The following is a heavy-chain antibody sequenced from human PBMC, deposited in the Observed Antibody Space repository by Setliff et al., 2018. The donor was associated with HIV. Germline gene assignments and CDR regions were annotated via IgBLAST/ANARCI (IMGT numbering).Heavy chain of an antibody. CDR2: VYYSGST. Sequence: SETLSLTCTVSGGSLSNHYWSWLRQSPKNGLEWIGYVYYSGSTNYKPSFKSRVSISVDTSRNQFSLNLTSLTTADTAMYYCARGDGSYLDWWGQGTLVTVSS. V-gene: IGHV4-59*11. CDR1: GGSLSNHY. D-gene: IGHD1-26*01. CDR3: ARGDGSYLDW. J-gene: IGHJ4*02.